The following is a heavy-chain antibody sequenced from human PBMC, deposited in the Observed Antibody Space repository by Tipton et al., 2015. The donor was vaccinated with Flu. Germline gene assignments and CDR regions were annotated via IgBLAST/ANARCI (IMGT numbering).Heavy chain of an antibody. CDR1: GGSISSGFY. CDR2: IYHSGST. D-gene: IGHD5-24*01. Sequence: TLSLTCNVSGGSISSGFYWGWIRQPPGKGLEWIGNIYHSGSTFYNPSLKSRVTISVDTSKNQFSLKLSSVTAADTAVYYCARGDGYNFDYWGQGTLVTVSS. V-gene: IGHV4-38-2*02. J-gene: IGHJ4*02. CDR3: ARGDGYNFDY.